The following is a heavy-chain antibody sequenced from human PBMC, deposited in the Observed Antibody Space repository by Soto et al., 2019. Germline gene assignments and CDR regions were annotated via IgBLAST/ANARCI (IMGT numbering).Heavy chain of an antibody. D-gene: IGHD6-19*01. CDR2: IGSRGDST. J-gene: IGHJ4*02. V-gene: IGHV3-23*01. CDR3: AKDLIYGYNSGRPFDA. CDR1: GFTFSSFA. Sequence: EVQLLESGGGLVQPGGSLRLSCAASGFTFSSFAMSWVRQAPGKGLEWVSAIGSRGDSTYYADSVKGRFTISRDKSKNTLYLQMTSLRAEDTAVYYCAKDLIYGYNSGRPFDAWGQGTLVTVSS.